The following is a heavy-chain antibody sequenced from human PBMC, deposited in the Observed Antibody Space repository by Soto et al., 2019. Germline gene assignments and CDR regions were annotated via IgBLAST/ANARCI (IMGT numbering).Heavy chain of an antibody. CDR3: AKEMVYAHTVDY. CDR1: GFTFSSYG. V-gene: IGHV3-30*18. Sequence: GGSLRLSCAASGFTFSSYGMHWVRQAPGKGLEWVAVISYDGSNKYYADSVKGRFTISRDNSKNTLYLQMNSLRAEDTAVYYCAKEMVYAHTVDYWGQGTLVTVSS. D-gene: IGHD2-8*01. J-gene: IGHJ4*02. CDR2: ISYDGSNK.